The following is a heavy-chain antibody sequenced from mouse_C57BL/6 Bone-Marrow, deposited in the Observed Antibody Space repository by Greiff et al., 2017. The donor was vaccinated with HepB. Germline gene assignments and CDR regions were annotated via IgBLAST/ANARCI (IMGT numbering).Heavy chain of an antibody. D-gene: IGHD2-5*01. CDR2: IDPEDGDT. CDR3: TTRYYSSYDYAMDY. CDR1: GFTIKDYY. J-gene: IGHJ4*01. Sequence: VQLQHSGAELVRPGASVKLSCTASGFTIKDYYMHWVKQRPEQGLEWIGRIDPEDGDTEYAPKFQGKATMTADTSSNTAYLQLSSLTSEDTAVYYCTTRYYSSYDYAMDYWGQGTSVTVSS. V-gene: IGHV14-1*01.